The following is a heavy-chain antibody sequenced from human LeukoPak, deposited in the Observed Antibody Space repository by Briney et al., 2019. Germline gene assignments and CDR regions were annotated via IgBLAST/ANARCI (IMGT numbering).Heavy chain of an antibody. J-gene: IGHJ4*02. CDR3: ARGGLAARPGYFDY. CDR1: GGSISSYY. V-gene: IGHV4-4*07. D-gene: IGHD6-6*01. Sequence: PSETLSLTCTVSGGSISSYYWSWIRQPAGKGLEWTGRIYTSGSTNYNPSLKSRVTISVDKSKNQFSLKLSSVTAADTAVYYCARGGLAARPGYFDYWGQGTLVTVSS. CDR2: IYTSGST.